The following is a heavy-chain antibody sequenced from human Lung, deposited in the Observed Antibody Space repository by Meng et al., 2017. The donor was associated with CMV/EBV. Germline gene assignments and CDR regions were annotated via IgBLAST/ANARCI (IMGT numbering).Heavy chain of an antibody. V-gene: IGHV3-11*01. CDR2: ISNSGTTI. CDR3: ARARDRSVPGRFDP. D-gene: IGHD3-10*02. J-gene: IGHJ5*02. Sequence: SCAASGFTFSDYYMSWIRQAPGKGLEWFSYISNSGTTIYYTDPVKGRFTISRDNAENSLYLQMSSLRVEDTAVYYCARARDRSVPGRFDPWGQGTLVTVSS. CDR1: GFTFSDYY.